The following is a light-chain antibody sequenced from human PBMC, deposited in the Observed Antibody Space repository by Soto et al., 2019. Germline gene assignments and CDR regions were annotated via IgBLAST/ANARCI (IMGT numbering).Light chain of an antibody. CDR1: SSNIGNNY. CDR3: GTWDNSLSGGV. CDR2: GNN. V-gene: IGLV1-51*01. J-gene: IGLJ2*01. Sequence: QSVLTQPPSVSAAPGQKVTISCSGSSSNIGNNYVSWFQQLPGTAPKLLIYGNNMRPSGIPDRFSGSKSGTSATLGITGLQTGDEADYYCGTWDNSLSGGVFGGGTKLTVL.